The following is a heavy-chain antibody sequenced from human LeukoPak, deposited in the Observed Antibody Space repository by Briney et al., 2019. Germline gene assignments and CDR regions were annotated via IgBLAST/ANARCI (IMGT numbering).Heavy chain of an antibody. V-gene: IGHV4-59*01. CDR2: IYYSGIT. J-gene: IGHJ6*03. D-gene: IGHD6-6*01. CDR3: ARIGANYTSSFYMDV. Sequence: PSETLSLTCTVSGGSLSSSVWSWIRQPPGKGLDWIGYIYYSGITSYNPSLKSRVTISVDTSENQFSLRLSSVTAADTAFYYCARIGANYTSSFYMDVWGKGTTVTVSS. CDR1: GGSLSSSV.